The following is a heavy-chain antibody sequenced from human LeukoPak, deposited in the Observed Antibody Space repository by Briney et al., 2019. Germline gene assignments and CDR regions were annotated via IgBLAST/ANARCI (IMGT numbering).Heavy chain of an antibody. V-gene: IGHV3-30*18. CDR3: AKDLFDWWDAFDI. J-gene: IGHJ3*02. CDR2: ISYDGSNK. Sequence: GGSLRLSCAASGFTFSDYYMSWIRQAPGKGLEWVAVISYDGSNKYYADSVKGRFTISRDNSKNTLYLQMNSLRAEDTAVYYCAKDLFDWWDAFDIWGQGTMVTVSS. D-gene: IGHD3-9*01. CDR1: GFTFSDYY.